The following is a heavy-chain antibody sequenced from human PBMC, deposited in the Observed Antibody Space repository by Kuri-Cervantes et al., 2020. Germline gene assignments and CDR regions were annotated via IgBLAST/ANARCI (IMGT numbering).Heavy chain of an antibody. J-gene: IGHJ5*02. CDR3: AGGDYYDSRGVSPVWFDP. CDR2: ISYDGSNK. CDR1: GFTFSSYA. V-gene: IGHV3-30*07. Sequence: LSLTCAASGFTFSSYAMHWVRQAPGKGLEWVAVISYDGSNKYYADSVKGRFTISRDNSKNTLYLQMNSLRAEDTAVYYCAGGDYYDSRGVSPVWFDPWGQGTLVTVSS. D-gene: IGHD3-22*01.